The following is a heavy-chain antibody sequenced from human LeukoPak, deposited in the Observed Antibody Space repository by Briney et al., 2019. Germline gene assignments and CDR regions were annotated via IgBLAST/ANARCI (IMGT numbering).Heavy chain of an antibody. V-gene: IGHV1-69*05. D-gene: IGHD3-22*01. Sequence: ASVKVSCKASGGTFISYAISWVRQAPGQGREWMGRIIPIFGTANYAQKFQGRVTITTDESTSTAYMELSSLRSEDTAVYYCAVYYDSSGYYYSYFDYWGQGTLVTVSS. CDR1: GGTFISYA. J-gene: IGHJ4*02. CDR3: AVYYDSSGYYYSYFDY. CDR2: IIPIFGTA.